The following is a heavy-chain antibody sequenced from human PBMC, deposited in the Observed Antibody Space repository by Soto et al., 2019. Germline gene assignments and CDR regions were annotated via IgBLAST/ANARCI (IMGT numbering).Heavy chain of an antibody. CDR1: GFTFSSYG. D-gene: IGHD2-21*01. Sequence: GESLKISCAASGFTFSSYGMHWVRQAPGKGLEWVAVIWYDGSNKYYADSVKGRFTISRDNSKNTLYLQMNSLRAEDTAVYYCARDSFLGGDYGMDVWGQGTTVTVSS. CDR2: IWYDGSNK. V-gene: IGHV3-33*01. J-gene: IGHJ6*02. CDR3: ARDSFLGGDYGMDV.